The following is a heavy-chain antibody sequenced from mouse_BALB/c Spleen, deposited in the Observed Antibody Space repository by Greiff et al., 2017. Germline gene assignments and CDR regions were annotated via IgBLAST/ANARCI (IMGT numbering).Heavy chain of an antibody. Sequence: EVKVVESGGGLVQPGGSRKLSCAASGFTFSSFGMHWVRQAPEKGLEWVAYISSGSSTIYYADTVKGRFTISRDNPKNTLFLQMTSLRSEDTAMYDCAREGTGTSWFAYWGQGTLVTVSA. V-gene: IGHV5-17*02. J-gene: IGHJ3*01. D-gene: IGHD4-1*01. CDR3: AREGTGTSWFAY. CDR2: ISSGSSTI. CDR1: GFTFSSFG.